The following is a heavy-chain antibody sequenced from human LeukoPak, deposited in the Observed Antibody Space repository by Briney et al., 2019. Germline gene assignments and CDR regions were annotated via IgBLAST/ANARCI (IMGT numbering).Heavy chain of an antibody. CDR3: ARSSCSGGSCYGNWFDP. J-gene: IGHJ5*02. CDR2: INPNSGGT. Sequence: ASVKVSCKASGHTFTGYYMHWVRQAPGQGLEWMGWINPNSGGTNYAQKFQGRVTMTRDTSISTAYMELSRLGSDDTAVYYCARSSCSGGSCYGNWFDPWGQGTLVTVSS. D-gene: IGHD2-15*01. CDR1: GHTFTGYY. V-gene: IGHV1-2*02.